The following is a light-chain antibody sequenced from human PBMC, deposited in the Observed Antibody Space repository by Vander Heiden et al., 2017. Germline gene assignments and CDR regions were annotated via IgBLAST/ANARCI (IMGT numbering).Light chain of an antibody. V-gene: IGKV3-20*01. J-gene: IGKJ2*03. CDR3: QQYGSSPMYS. CDR1: KSVRSSY. CDR2: GAS. Sequence: VLTQHPGTLFLSPGERATLSSSGSKSVRSSYLAWYQQKPGQSPSVLIYGASSRATGIPDRCSGSGAGTDFTLIISGLEPEDVAVYYCQQYGSSPMYSFGQGTKLEI.